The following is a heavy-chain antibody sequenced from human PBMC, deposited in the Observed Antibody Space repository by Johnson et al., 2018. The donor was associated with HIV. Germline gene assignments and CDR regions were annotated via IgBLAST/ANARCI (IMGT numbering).Heavy chain of an antibody. Sequence: MLLVESGGGLVQPGGSLRLSCAASGFTFSSYGMSWVRQAPGKGLEWVSGINWNGGSTGYADSVKGRFTISRDNAKNSLYLQMNSLRAEDTAVYYCARDKGGIVGYDAFDIWGQGTMVTVSS. CDR2: INWNGGST. V-gene: IGHV3-20*04. CDR3: ARDKGGIVGYDAFDI. CDR1: GFTFSSYG. D-gene: IGHD1-26*01. J-gene: IGHJ3*02.